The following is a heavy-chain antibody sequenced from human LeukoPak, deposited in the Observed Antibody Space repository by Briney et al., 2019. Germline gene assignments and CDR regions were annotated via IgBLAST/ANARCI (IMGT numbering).Heavy chain of an antibody. V-gene: IGHV3-23*01. J-gene: IGHJ4*02. CDR3: AKSARYSNYVSCSDY. CDR1: GLKFSSYA. D-gene: IGHD4-11*01. Sequence: PGGSLRLSCVASGLKFSSYAMGWVRQAPGKGLEWVSAIRGSGGSTYYADSVKGRFTISRHNSKNTLYLQMNSLRAKDTAVYYCAKSARYSNYVSCSDYWGQGTLVTVSS. CDR2: IRGSGGST.